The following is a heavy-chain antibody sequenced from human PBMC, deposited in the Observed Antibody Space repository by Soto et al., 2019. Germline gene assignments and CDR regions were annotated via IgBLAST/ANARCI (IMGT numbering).Heavy chain of an antibody. CDR2: INGASSAI. J-gene: IGHJ4*02. CDR1: GFTFSTYS. Sequence: EVQLVESGGGLVQPGGSLRLSCAASGFTFSTYSMHWVRQAPGRSLEWISYINGASSAIFYADSVKGRFTISRDNAKNSLYLQMSSLGAEDTAVYYCASAPTPWEVRHADYWGRGPLVTVSS. D-gene: IGHD1-26*01. V-gene: IGHV3-48*01. CDR3: ASAPTPWEVRHADY.